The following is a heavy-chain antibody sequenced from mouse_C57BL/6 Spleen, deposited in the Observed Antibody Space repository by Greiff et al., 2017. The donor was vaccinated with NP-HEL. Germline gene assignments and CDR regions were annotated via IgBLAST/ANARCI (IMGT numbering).Heavy chain of an antibody. CDR2: IYPGNSDT. D-gene: IGHD1-1*01. J-gene: IGHJ4*01. CDR1: GYTFTSYW. CDR3: TRGDYYGSSYFYAMDD. V-gene: IGHV1-5*01. Sequence: EVQLQQSGTVLARPGASVKMSCKTSGYTFTSYWMHWVKQRPGQGLEWIGAIYPGNSDTSYNQKFKGKAKLTAVTSASTAYMELSSLTNEDSAVYYCTRGDYYGSSYFYAMDDWGQGTSVTVSS.